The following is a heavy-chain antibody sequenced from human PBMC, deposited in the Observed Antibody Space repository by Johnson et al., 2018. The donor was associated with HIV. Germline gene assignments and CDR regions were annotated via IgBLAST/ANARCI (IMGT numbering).Heavy chain of an antibody. CDR2: ISYDGSNK. CDR1: GFTFSSYA. Sequence: QVQLVESGGGVVQPGRSLRLSCAASGFTFSSYAMHWVRQAPGKGLEWVAVISYDGSNKYYADYVKGRFTISRDNSKNTLYLQMNSLRAEDTAVYYCARDRSSGWYGRVDAFDIWGQGTMVTVSS. V-gene: IGHV3-30-3*01. J-gene: IGHJ3*02. CDR3: ARDRSSGWYGRVDAFDI. D-gene: IGHD6-19*01.